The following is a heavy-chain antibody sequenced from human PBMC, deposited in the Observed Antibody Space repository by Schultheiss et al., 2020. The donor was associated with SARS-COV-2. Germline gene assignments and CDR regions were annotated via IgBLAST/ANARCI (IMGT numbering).Heavy chain of an antibody. D-gene: IGHD3-22*01. Sequence: SETLSLTCTVSGGSISSGGYYWTWIRQPPGKGLEWIGCIYYSGSTKYNPSLKSRVTISVDTSKNQFSLQLNSVTPEDTAVYYCARVGSKNYYDSSGYPLWNFDYWGQGALVTVSS. J-gene: IGHJ4*02. V-gene: IGHV4-61*08. CDR1: GGSISSGGYY. CDR2: IYYSGST. CDR3: ARVGSKNYYDSSGYPLWNFDY.